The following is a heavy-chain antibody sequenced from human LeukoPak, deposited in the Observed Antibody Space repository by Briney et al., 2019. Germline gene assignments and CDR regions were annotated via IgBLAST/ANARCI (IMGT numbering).Heavy chain of an antibody. CDR3: ARGKEDGVWAFDI. Sequence: GGSLRLSCGASSFTFSRYRMHWVRQAPGKGLVWVSRISSGGTSTTYADSVKGRVTISRDNAKNTLYLQMNSLRAEDTAVYYCARGKEDGVWAFDIWGQGTMVTVSS. D-gene: IGHD3-16*01. CDR2: ISSGGTST. V-gene: IGHV3-74*01. CDR1: SFTFSRYR. J-gene: IGHJ3*02.